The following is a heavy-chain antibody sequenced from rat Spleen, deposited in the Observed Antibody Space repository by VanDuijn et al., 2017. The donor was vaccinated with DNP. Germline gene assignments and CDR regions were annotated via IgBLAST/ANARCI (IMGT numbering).Heavy chain of an antibody. CDR2: ISPSGGST. CDR1: GFTFNNYD. D-gene: IGHD1-1*01. Sequence: EVQLVESGGGLVQPGRSLTLSCEVSGFTFNNYDMAWVRQAPTKGLEWVASISPSGGSTYYRDSVKGRFTVSRDNAKSSLYLQMDSLRSEDTATYYCARQRWYYSGEGMDYWGQGVMVTVSS. CDR3: ARQRWYYSGEGMDY. V-gene: IGHV5-25*01. J-gene: IGHJ2*01.